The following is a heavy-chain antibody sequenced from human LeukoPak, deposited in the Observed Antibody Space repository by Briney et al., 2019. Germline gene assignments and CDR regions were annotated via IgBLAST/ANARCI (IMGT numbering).Heavy chain of an antibody. CDR2: ISSSANTI. D-gene: IGHD3-10*01. V-gene: IGHV3-48*04. CDR3: ARQVLLYFGEPLDY. CDR1: AFTFSSYS. J-gene: IGHJ4*02. Sequence: GGSLRLSCAASAFTFSSYSMNWVRQAPGKGLEWVSYISSSANTIYYADSVKGRFTISRDNAKNSLYLQMNSLRAEDTAVYYCARQVLLYFGEPLDYWGQGTLVTVSS.